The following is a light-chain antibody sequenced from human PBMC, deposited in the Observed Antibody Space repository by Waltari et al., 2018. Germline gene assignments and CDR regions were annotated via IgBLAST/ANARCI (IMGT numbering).Light chain of an antibody. J-gene: IGLJ3*02. CDR3: SSYTTSSTWV. CDR2: EVS. CDR1: SSDVGVYNY. Sequence: SGSPGQSISISCTGTSSDVGVYNYVSWYQQHPGNAPKLMIYEVSNRPSGVSNRFSGSKSGNTASLTISGLQAGDEADYYCSSYTTSSTWVFGGGTKLTVL. V-gene: IGLV2-14*01.